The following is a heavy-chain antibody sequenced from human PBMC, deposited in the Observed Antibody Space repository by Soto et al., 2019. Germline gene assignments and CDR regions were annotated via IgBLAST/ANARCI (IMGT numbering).Heavy chain of an antibody. Sequence: GGSLRLSCAASGFTFSGYGMHWVRQAPGKGLEWVAVILYDGSNKYYADSVKGRFTISRDNSKNTLYLQMNSLRAEDTAVYYCAKDSAEGTFDYWGQGTLVTVSS. J-gene: IGHJ4*02. CDR2: ILYDGSNK. CDR1: GFTFSGYG. V-gene: IGHV3-30*18. CDR3: AKDSAEGTFDY. D-gene: IGHD3-10*01.